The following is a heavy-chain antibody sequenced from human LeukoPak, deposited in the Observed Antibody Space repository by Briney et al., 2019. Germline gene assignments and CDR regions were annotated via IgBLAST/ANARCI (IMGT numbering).Heavy chain of an antibody. CDR1: GGSISSYY. Sequence: SETLSLTCTVSGGSISSYYWSWIRQPPGKGLGWIGYIYYSGSTNYNPSLKSRVTISVDTSKNQFSLKLSSVTAADTAVYYCARLVGATNYYCYYGMDVWGQGTTVTVSS. CDR2: IYYSGST. J-gene: IGHJ6*02. D-gene: IGHD1-26*01. V-gene: IGHV4-59*01. CDR3: ARLVGATNYYCYYGMDV.